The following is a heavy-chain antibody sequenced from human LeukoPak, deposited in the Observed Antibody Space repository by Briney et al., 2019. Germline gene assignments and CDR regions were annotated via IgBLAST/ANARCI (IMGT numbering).Heavy chain of an antibody. CDR2: INPNSGGT. CDR3: ARSGSVFLWSGEKPTNWYFDL. Sequence: ASVKVSCRASGYTFADYYIHWVRQAPGQGLEWMGWINPNSGGTKFAQKFQGSVTVTRDTSIDTSYMEVTSLTLDDTAVYYCARSGSVFLWSGEKPTNWYFDLWGRGTLVIVSS. D-gene: IGHD3-10*01. V-gene: IGHV1-2*02. CDR1: GYTFADYY. J-gene: IGHJ2*01.